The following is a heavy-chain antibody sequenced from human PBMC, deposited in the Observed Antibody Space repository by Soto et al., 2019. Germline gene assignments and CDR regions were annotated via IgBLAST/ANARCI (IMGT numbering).Heavy chain of an antibody. Sequence: GGSLRLSCAASGFTFTRYSMNWVRQPPGKGLEWVSSISSTTNYIYYGDSMKGRLTISIDNDKKSLYLEMNSLRAEDTAVYYCARESEDLTSNFDYWGQGTLVTVSS. CDR3: ARESEDLTSNFDY. CDR2: ISSTTNYI. CDR1: GFTFTRYS. V-gene: IGHV3-21*01. J-gene: IGHJ4*02.